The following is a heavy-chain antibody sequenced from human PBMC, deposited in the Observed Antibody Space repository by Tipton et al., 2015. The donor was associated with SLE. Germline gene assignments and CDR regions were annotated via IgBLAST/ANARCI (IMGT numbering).Heavy chain of an antibody. J-gene: IGHJ3*02. CDR1: GGSISSGGYY. Sequence: TLSLTCNVSGGSISSGGYYWSWSRQHPGKGLEWIVYTYYSGNTYYNPSLKSRVAISRDTSKNQFSLKLSSVTAADTAVYYFARHPVYDDIRDAFDIWGQGTVVTVSS. V-gene: IGHV4-31*03. D-gene: IGHD3-9*01. CDR3: ARHPVYDDIRDAFDI. CDR2: TYYSGNT.